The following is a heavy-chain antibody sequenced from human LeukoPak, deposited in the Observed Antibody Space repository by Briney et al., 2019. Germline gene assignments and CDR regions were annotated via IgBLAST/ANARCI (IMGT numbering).Heavy chain of an antibody. V-gene: IGHV3-11*01. D-gene: IGHD3-10*01. Sequence: DWVSYISSSGSTIYYADSVKGRFTISRDNAKNSLYLQMNSLRAEDTAVYYCARGGGYSFDYWGQGTLVTVSS. CDR3: ARGGGYSFDY. CDR2: ISSSGSTI. J-gene: IGHJ4*02.